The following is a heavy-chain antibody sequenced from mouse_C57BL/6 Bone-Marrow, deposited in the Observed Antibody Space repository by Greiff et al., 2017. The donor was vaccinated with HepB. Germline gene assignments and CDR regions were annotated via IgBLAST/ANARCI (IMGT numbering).Heavy chain of an antibody. CDR1: GFTFSSYA. Sequence: DVMLVESGGGLVKPGGSLKLSCAASGFTFSSYAMSWVRQTPEKRLEWVATISDGGSYTYYPDNVKGRFTLSRDNAKNNLYLQMSQLKSEDTAMYYCAREDYSNLAWFAYWGQGTLVTVSA. D-gene: IGHD2-5*01. CDR3: AREDYSNLAWFAY. J-gene: IGHJ3*01. V-gene: IGHV5-4*01. CDR2: ISDGGSYT.